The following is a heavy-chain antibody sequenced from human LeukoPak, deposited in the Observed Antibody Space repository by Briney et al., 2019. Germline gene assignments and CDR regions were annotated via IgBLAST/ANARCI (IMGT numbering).Heavy chain of an antibody. J-gene: IGHJ4*02. CDR3: AKRGPGYDKSTYPPHYFDY. V-gene: IGHV1-8*01. D-gene: IGHD3-22*01. CDR2: MNPNSGNT. Sequence: GASVKVSCKASGYTFTSYDINWVRQATGQGLEWMGWMNPNSGNTGYAQKFQGRVTMTRNTSISTAYMELSSLRSEDTAVYYCAKRGPGYDKSTYPPHYFDYWGQGTLVTVSS. CDR1: GYTFTSYD.